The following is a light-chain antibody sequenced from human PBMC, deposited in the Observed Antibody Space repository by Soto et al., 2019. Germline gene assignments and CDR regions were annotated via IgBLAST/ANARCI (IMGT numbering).Light chain of an antibody. CDR1: QSISDY. Sequence: DIQMTKSPSTLPASVGDRVTITCRASQSISDYLAWYQQKPGKAPKLLIYDASNLESGVPSTFSGSGSGTEFTLTISSLQPDDFATYYCQQYYTYWHMFGQGTKVDIK. V-gene: IGKV1-5*01. CDR2: DAS. J-gene: IGKJ1*01. CDR3: QQYYTYWHM.